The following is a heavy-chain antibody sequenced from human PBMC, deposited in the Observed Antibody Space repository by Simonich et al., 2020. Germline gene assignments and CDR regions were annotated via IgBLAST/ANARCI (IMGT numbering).Heavy chain of an antibody. CDR2: IKQEGSEK. Sequence: EVQLVESGGGLVQPGGSLRLSCAASGFTFSSYWMSWVRQAPGKGREWVANIKQEGSEKYYVDSVKGRFTISRDNAKNSLYLQMNSLRAEDTAVYYCARDGLGTAYYYYMDVWGKGTTVTVSS. J-gene: IGHJ6*03. V-gene: IGHV3-7*01. D-gene: IGHD7-27*01. CDR1: GFTFSSYW. CDR3: ARDGLGTAYYYYMDV.